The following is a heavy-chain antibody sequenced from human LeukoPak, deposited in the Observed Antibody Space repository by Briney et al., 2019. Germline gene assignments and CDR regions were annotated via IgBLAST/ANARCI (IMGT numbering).Heavy chain of an antibody. CDR3: AKDRLWLRFLQWFRGNYFDY. J-gene: IGHJ4*02. D-gene: IGHD3-3*01. CDR2: ISGSGGST. V-gene: IGHV3-23*01. Sequence: PGGSLRLSCAASGFTFSSYAMSWVRQAPGKGLEWVSAISGSGGSTYYADSVKGRFTISRDNSKNTLYLQMNSLRAEDTAVYYCAKDRLWLRFLQWFRGNYFDYWGQGTLVTVSS. CDR1: GFTFSSYA.